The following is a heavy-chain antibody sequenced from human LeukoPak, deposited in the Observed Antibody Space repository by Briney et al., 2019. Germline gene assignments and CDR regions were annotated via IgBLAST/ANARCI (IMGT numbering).Heavy chain of an antibody. CDR2: IYSGGST. V-gene: IGHV3-66*01. J-gene: IGHJ4*02. Sequence: PGGSLRLSCAASGFTVSSNYMSWVRQAPGKGLEWVAVIYSGGSTYYADSVKGRFTISRDNSKNTLYLQMNSLRAEDTAVYYCARGGGGICSGGSCPPDWGQGTLVTVSS. D-gene: IGHD2-15*01. CDR1: GFTVSSNY. CDR3: ARGGGGICSGGSCPPD.